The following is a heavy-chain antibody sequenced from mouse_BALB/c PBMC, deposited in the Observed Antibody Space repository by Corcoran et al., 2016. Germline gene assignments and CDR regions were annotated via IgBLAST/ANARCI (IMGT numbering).Heavy chain of an antibody. CDR3: ARGYGNYYYAMDY. Sequence: EVQLQQSGAELVKPGASVKLSCTASGFNIKDTYMHWVKQRPEQGLEWLGRIDPANGNTKYDPKFQGKATITADTSSNTVYLQLSSLTSEDTAVYYCARGYGNYYYAMDYWGQGTSVTVSS. CDR1: GFNIKDTY. J-gene: IGHJ4*01. D-gene: IGHD2-10*02. CDR2: IDPANGNT. V-gene: IGHV14-3*02.